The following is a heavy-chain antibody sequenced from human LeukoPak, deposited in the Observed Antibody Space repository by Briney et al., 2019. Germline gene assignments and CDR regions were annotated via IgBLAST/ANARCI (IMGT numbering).Heavy chain of an antibody. CDR3: ASLSYYESGAYYYVLDY. J-gene: IGHJ4*02. CDR2: IYYSGST. Sequence: SETLSLTCTVSGGSISSSSYYWGWIRQPPGKGLEWIGSIYYSGSTYYNPSLKSRVTISVDTSKNQFSLKLSSVTAADTAVYFCASLSYYESGAYYYVLDYWGQGIMVTVSS. CDR1: GGSISSSSYY. V-gene: IGHV4-39*01. D-gene: IGHD3-22*01.